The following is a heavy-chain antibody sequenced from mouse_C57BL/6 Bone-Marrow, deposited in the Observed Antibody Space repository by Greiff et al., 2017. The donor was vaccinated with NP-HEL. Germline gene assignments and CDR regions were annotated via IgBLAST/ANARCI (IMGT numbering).Heavy chain of an antibody. CDR3: ARYYYGSSYVGYFDV. CDR2: IDPEDGET. V-gene: IGHV14-2*01. Sequence: VHVKQSGAELVKPGASVKLSCTASGFNIKDYYMHWVKQRTEQGLEWIGRIDPEDGETKYAPKFQGKATITAETTSNTAYLQLSSLTSEDTAVYYCARYYYGSSYVGYFDVWGTGTTVTVSS. CDR1: GFNIKDYY. J-gene: IGHJ1*03. D-gene: IGHD1-1*01.